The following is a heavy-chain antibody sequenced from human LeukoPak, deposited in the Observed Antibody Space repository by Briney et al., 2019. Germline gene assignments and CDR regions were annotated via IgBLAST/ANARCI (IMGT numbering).Heavy chain of an antibody. J-gene: IGHJ5*02. CDR2: ISSNGGST. CDR1: GFTFSSYA. D-gene: IGHD2-2*01. V-gene: IGHV3-64*01. CDR3: ARGLVVVPAASSWFDP. Sequence: GGSLRLSCAASGFTFSSYAMHWVRQAPGKGLEYVSAISSNGGSTYYANSVKGRFTISRDNSKNTLYLQMGSLRAEDMAVYYCARGLVVVPAASSWFDPWGQGTLVTVSS.